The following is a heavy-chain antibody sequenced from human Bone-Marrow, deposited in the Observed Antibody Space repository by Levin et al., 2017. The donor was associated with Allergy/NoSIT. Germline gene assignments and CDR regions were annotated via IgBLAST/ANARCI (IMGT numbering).Heavy chain of an antibody. CDR3: ARGEDLIVVVPAAMWAY. D-gene: IGHD2-2*01. CDR1: GYTFTSYY. V-gene: IGHV1-46*01. Sequence: GESLKISCKASGYTFTSYYMHWVRQAPGQGLEWMGIINPSGGSTSYAQKFQGRVTMTRDTSTSTVYMELSSLRSEDTAVYYCARGEDLIVVVPAAMWAYWGQGTLVTVSS. J-gene: IGHJ4*02. CDR2: INPSGGST.